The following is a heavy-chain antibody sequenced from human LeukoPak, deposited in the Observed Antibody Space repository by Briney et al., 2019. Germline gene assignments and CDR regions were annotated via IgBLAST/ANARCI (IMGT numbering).Heavy chain of an antibody. V-gene: IGHV4-4*02. CDR2: VWHSGTT. D-gene: IGHD2-15*01. J-gene: IGHJ4*02. CDR1: GGSIRSSNW. CDR3: ARRGLYNCGADSCYSVDN. Sequence: SGTLTLTCAVSGGSIRSSNWWTWVRQPPGKGLQWIGEVWHSGTTNYNPSLRNRVTIAVDKSENHFSVKLTPVTAADTAVYYCARRGLYNCGADSCYSVDNWGQGTLVTVSS.